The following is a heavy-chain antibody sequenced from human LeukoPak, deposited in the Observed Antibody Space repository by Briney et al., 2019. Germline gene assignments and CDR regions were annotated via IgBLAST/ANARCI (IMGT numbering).Heavy chain of an antibody. V-gene: IGHV1-8*01. J-gene: IGHJ4*02. CDR3: ARSASGTGYTA. CDR1: GYTFTNDD. Sequence: GASVTVSCKASGYTFTNDDISWVRQATGQGLEWIGKMNPNSGNTGYAQKFQGRVTMTRSTSVSTVHMELNSLTSEDTAVYFCARSASGTGYTAWGQGTLVTVSS. D-gene: IGHD3-9*01. CDR2: MNPNSGNT.